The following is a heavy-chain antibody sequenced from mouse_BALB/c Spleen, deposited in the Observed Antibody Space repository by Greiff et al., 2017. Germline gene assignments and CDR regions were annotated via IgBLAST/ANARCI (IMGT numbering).Heavy chain of an antibody. J-gene: IGHJ2*01. CDR3: AMEALVAKRGYYFDY. CDR2: IDPANGNT. V-gene: IGHV14-3*02. CDR1: GFNIKDTY. D-gene: IGHD1-1*01. Sequence: VQLKESGAELVKPGASVKLSCTASGFNIKDTYMHWVKQRPEQGLEWIGRIDPANGNTKYDPKFQGKATITADTSSNTAYLQLSSLTSEDTAVYYCAMEALVAKRGYYFDYWGQGTTLTVSS.